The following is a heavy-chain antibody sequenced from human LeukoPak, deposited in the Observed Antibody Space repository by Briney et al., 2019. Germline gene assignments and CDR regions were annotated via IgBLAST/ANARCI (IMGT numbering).Heavy chain of an antibody. Sequence: ASVKVSCKSSGYTFTSYYMHWVRQAPGPGLEWMGLINPTGGSRGYAQKFQGRVTMNRDMSTTTAYRELSSLRSEGPAIYFWARDNSVGDNAWWFEPWGQGTLVTVSS. CDR2: INPTGGSR. D-gene: IGHD1-26*01. CDR3: ARDNSVGDNAWWFEP. V-gene: IGHV1-46*01. CDR1: GYTFTSYY. J-gene: IGHJ5*02.